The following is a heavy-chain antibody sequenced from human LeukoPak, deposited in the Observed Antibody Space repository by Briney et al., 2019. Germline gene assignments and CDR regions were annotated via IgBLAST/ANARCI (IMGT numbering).Heavy chain of an antibody. V-gene: IGHV4-39*07. CDR2: IHYSGST. D-gene: IGHD3-10*01. CDR3: ARVWSENYYADRGAFDI. J-gene: IGHJ3*02. CDR1: GGSISSSSYY. Sequence: SETLSLTCTVSGGSISSSSYYWGWIRQPPGKGLECIGTIHYSGSTSYNPSLKSRVTISVDTSKNQFSLKLSSVTAADTAVYYCARVWSENYYADRGAFDIWGQGTMVTVSS.